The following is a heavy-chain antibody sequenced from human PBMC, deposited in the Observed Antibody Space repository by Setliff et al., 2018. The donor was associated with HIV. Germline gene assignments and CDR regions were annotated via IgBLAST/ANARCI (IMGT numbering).Heavy chain of an antibody. CDR2: IYYGGST. D-gene: IGHD6-13*01. CDR3: ARLGYSIDLRRLDY. Sequence: SSETLSLTCTVSGGSISNKTHYWGWIRQPPGRGLEWIGSIYYGGSTYYNPSLKSRLTISIDTSKNQFSLKLNSVTATDTALYYCARLGYSIDLRRLDYWGQGAQVTVSS. V-gene: IGHV4-39*01. CDR1: GGSISNKTHY. J-gene: IGHJ4*02.